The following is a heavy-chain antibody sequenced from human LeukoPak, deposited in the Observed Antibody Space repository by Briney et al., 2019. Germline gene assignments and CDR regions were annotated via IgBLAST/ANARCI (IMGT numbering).Heavy chain of an antibody. CDR2: ISSNGGST. J-gene: IGHJ4*02. D-gene: IGHD6-25*01. CDR1: GFTFSSYA. CDR3: ARSSGTGTFSY. Sequence: GGSLRLSCSASGFTFSSYAMHWVRQAPGKGLEYVSAISSNGGSTYYADSVKGRFTISRDNSKNTLYLQMSSLRAEDTAVYYCARSSGTGTFSYWGQGTLVTVSS. V-gene: IGHV3-64D*06.